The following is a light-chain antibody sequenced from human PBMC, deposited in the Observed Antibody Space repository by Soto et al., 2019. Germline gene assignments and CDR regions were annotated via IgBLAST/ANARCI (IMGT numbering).Light chain of an antibody. CDR2: GAS. CDR3: QQYNNWPPVT. V-gene: IGKV3-15*01. J-gene: IGKJ5*01. Sequence: EIVLTQSPGTLSLSPGERATLSCRASQSVSSSYLAWYQQKPGQAPRLLIYGASTRATGIPARFSGSGSGTEFTLTINSLQSEDFAVYYCQQYNNWPPVTFGQVTRLEIK. CDR1: QSVSSSY.